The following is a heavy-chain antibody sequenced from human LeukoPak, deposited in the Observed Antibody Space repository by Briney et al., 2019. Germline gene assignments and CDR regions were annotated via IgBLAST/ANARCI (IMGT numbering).Heavy chain of an antibody. V-gene: IGHV3-74*01. CDR3: AREGSLEYYFDY. CDR2: INSDGSKT. Sequence: GGSLRLSCAASGFTFSDQYMDWVRQAPGKGLVWVSRINSDGSKTSHADSVKGRFTISRDNAKNTLYLQMNGLRAEDTAVYYCAREGSLEYYFDYWGRGTLVTVSS. CDR1: GFTFSDQY. D-gene: IGHD3-10*01. J-gene: IGHJ4*02.